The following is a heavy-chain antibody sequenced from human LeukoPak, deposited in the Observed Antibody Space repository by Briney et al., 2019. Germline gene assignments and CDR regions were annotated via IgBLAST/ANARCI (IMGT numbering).Heavy chain of an antibody. CDR1: GGSISGYY. D-gene: IGHD1-14*01. Sequence: PSETLSLTCTVSGGSISGYYWGWIRQPPGKGLEWIGYIYYSGGTNYYPSLESRVTISIDTSKNQFSLKLNSVTAADTAVYYCTGHQWVPAFDNWGQGTMVTVSS. CDR2: IYYSGGT. V-gene: IGHV4-59*01. J-gene: IGHJ3*02. CDR3: TGHQWVPAFDN.